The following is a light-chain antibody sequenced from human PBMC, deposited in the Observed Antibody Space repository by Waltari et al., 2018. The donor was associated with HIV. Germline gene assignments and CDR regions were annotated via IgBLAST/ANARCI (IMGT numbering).Light chain of an antibody. CDR3: MQALQTPLIT. CDR2: LAS. CDR1: QSLLNSNGFNY. J-gene: IGKJ5*01. V-gene: IGKV2-28*01. Sequence: DIVMTQSPLSLPVTPGEPASISCRSSQSLLNSNGFNYLDWYLQKPGQSPRLLFYLASDRAPGVPDRFSGSGSGTDFTLKISRVEADDVGVYYCMQALQTPLITFGQGTRLEIK.